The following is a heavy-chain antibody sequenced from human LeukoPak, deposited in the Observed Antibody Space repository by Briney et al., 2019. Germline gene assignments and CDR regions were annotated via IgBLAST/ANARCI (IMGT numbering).Heavy chain of an antibody. D-gene: IGHD3-16*01. CDR3: AKDGGLYYFDY. CDR1: GFTFSSYA. CDR2: ISYDGSNK. Sequence: PGRSLRLSCAASGFTFSSYAMHWVRQAPGKGLEWVAVISYDGSNKYYADSVKGRFTISRDNSKNTLYLQMNSLRAEDTAVYYCAKDGGLYYFDYWGQGTLVTVSS. V-gene: IGHV3-30-3*01. J-gene: IGHJ4*02.